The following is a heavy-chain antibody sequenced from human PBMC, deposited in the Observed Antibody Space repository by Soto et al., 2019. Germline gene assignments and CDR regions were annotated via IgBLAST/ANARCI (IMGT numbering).Heavy chain of an antibody. CDR3: AKDRTITMIVVPHAFDI. CDR2: ISGSGGST. Sequence: HPGGSLRLSCAASGFTSSSYAMSWVRQAPEKGLEWVSGISGSGGSTYYADSVKGRLTISRDNSKNTLYLQMNSLRAEDTAVYYCAKDRTITMIVVPHAFDIWGRGTMVTVSS. D-gene: IGHD3-22*01. V-gene: IGHV3-23*01. J-gene: IGHJ3*02. CDR1: GFTSSSYA.